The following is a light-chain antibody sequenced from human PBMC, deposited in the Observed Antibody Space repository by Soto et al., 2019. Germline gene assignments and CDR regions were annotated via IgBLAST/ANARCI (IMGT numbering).Light chain of an antibody. J-gene: IGLJ2*01. CDR1: SSDVGGYNY. CDR3: SSYTSSSTPLV. CDR2: DVS. Sequence: QSALTQPASVSGSPGQSITISCTGTSSDVGGYNYVSWYHHHPGKAPKLMIYDVSNRPSGVSNRFSGSKSGNTASLTISGLQAEDEADYYCSSYTSSSTPLVFGGGTKVTVL. V-gene: IGLV2-14*03.